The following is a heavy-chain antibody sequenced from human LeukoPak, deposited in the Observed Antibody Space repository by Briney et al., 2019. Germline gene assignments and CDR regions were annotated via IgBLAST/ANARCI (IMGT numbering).Heavy chain of an antibody. Sequence: GRSLRLSCAASGFTFSSYGMHWVRQAPGKGLEWVAVIWYDGSNKYYADSVKGRFTISRDNSKNTPYLQMNSLRAEDTAVYYCARDSGYDHDAFDIWGQGTMVTVSS. J-gene: IGHJ3*02. V-gene: IGHV3-33*01. D-gene: IGHD5-12*01. CDR1: GFTFSSYG. CDR2: IWYDGSNK. CDR3: ARDSGYDHDAFDI.